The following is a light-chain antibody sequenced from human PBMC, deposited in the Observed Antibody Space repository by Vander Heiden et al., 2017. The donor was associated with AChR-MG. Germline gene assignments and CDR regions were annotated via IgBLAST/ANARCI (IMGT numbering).Light chain of an antibody. CDR1: SSDVGGYGH. CDR2: EVN. V-gene: IGLV2-8*01. J-gene: IGLJ1*01. Sequence: QSALTQPPSASGSLGQSVTISCTGTSSDVGGYGHVSWYQQHPGKAPKLIIFEVNRRPSGVPDRFSGSKSGNSASLRVSGLQSEDEADYYCCSYAASDSYVFGTGTKVTVL. CDR3: CSYAASDSYV.